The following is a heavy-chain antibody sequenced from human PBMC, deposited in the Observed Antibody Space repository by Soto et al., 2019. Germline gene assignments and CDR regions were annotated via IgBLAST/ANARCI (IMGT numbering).Heavy chain of an antibody. CDR1: GGSVSSGSYY. CDR3: ASSLRYFEVY. Sequence: SETLSLTCTVSGGSVSSGSYYWSWIRQHPGKGLEWIGYIYYSGSTYYNPSLKSRVTISVDTSKNQFSLKLSSVTAADTAVYYCASSLRYFEVYWGQGTLVTVSS. D-gene: IGHD3-9*01. V-gene: IGHV4-31*03. CDR2: IYYSGST. J-gene: IGHJ4*02.